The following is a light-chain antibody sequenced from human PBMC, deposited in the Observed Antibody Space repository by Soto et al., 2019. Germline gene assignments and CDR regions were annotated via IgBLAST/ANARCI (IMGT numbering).Light chain of an antibody. Sequence: DIVLTQSPATLSLSPGERATLSCRASQSVSSYLAWYQQKPGQAPRLLIFDASNRATGIPARFSGSGSGTDFTLTISSLEPEDFAVYYCQQRHNWPPLTFGGGTKVEIK. CDR2: DAS. CDR3: QQRHNWPPLT. CDR1: QSVSSY. V-gene: IGKV3-11*01. J-gene: IGKJ4*01.